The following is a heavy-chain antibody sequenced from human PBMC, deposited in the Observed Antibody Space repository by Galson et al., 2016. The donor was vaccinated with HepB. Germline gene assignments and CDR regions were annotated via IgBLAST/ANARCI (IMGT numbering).Heavy chain of an antibody. D-gene: IGHD3-16*01. Sequence: ETLSLTCIVSDGSISTTYQWGWIRQPPGKGLEWIGSVYYSGSTFSTYYNPSLKSRVTISVDTSKSHFSLRLNSVTAADTSIYYCARGLKRTMITFGGGNWFDPWGQGTLVTVS. CDR2: VYYSGSTFST. CDR1: DGSISTTYQ. V-gene: IGHV4-39*02. CDR3: ARGLKRTMITFGGGNWFDP. J-gene: IGHJ5*02.